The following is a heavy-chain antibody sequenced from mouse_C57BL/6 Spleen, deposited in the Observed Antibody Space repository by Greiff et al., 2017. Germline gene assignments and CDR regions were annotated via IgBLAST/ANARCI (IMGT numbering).Heavy chain of an antibody. CDR1: GYTFTSYW. D-gene: IGHD1-1*01. CDR2: IHPNSGST. J-gene: IGHJ2*01. CDR3: ACLYYYGSSTGY. V-gene: IGHV1-64*01. Sequence: QVQLKQPGAELVKPGASVKLSCKASGYTFTSYWMHWVKQRPGQGLEWIGMIHPNSGSTNYNEKFKSKATLTVDKSSSTAYMQLSSLTSEDSAVYYCACLYYYGSSTGYWGQGTTLTVSS.